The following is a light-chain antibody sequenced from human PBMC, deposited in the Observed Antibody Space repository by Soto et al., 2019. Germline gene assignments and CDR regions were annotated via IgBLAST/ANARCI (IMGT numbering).Light chain of an antibody. CDR3: QQRSNWLLT. CDR1: QTVSTNY. V-gene: IGKV3D-20*02. Sequence: EIVFTQSPGTLSLSPGERATLSCRASQTVSTNYLAWYQQTPGQAPRLLIYGASSRAAGIPDRFIGSGSGTDFTLTISRLEPEDFAVYYCQQRSNWLLTFGGGTKVDIK. CDR2: GAS. J-gene: IGKJ4*01.